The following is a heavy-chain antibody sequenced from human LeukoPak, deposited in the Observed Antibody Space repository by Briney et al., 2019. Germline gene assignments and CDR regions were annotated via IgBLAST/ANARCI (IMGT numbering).Heavy chain of an antibody. CDR3: ARDGHCSSTSCYMRDDAFDI. Sequence: GGSLRLSCAASGFTFSSYSMNWVRQAPGKGLEWVSSISSSSSYIYYADSVKGRFTISRDNAKNSLYLQMNSLRAEDTAVYYCARDGHCSSTSCYMRDDAFDIWGQGTMVTVSS. J-gene: IGHJ3*02. CDR2: ISSSSSYI. D-gene: IGHD2-2*02. V-gene: IGHV3-21*01. CDR1: GFTFSSYS.